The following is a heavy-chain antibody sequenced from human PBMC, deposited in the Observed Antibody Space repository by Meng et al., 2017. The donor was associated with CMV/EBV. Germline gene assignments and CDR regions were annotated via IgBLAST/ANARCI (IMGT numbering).Heavy chain of an antibody. D-gene: IGHD6-6*01. CDR1: GGNISSPA. J-gene: IGHJ4*02. CDR3: ARASVGSSSHPYFDY. Sequence: SVKVSCKASGGNISSPAISWVRQAPGQGLEWVGGMIPIYGTAKYAKKFKGRVTITTDESTNTAHMELSSLRSEDTAVYYRARASVGSSSHPYFDYWGQGTLVTVSS. CDR2: MIPIYGTA. V-gene: IGHV1-69*05.